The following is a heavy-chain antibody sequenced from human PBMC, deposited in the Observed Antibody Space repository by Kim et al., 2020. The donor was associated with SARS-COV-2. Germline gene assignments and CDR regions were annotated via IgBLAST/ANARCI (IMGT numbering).Heavy chain of an antibody. D-gene: IGHD4-17*01. CDR2: VNHSGST. J-gene: IGHJ4*02. CDR3: AINFHGARRPFDY. V-gene: IGHV4-34*01. CDR1: GGSFSGYY. Sequence: SETLSLTCAVYGGSFSGYYWSWIRQPPGKGLEWIGEVNHSGSTNYNPSLKSRVTISVDTSKNQFSLKLSSVTTADTAVYYCAINFHGARRPFDYWGQGTLVTVSS.